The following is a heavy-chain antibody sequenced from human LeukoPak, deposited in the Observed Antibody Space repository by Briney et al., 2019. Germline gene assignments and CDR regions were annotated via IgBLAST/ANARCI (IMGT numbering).Heavy chain of an antibody. CDR2: IRSKAYGGTT. CDR1: GFTFGDYA. CDR3: TREPQGLGGGAFDI. D-gene: IGHD1-26*01. V-gene: IGHV3-49*03. J-gene: IGHJ3*02. Sequence: GGSLRLSRTASGFTFGDYAMSWFRQAPGKGLEWVGFIRSKAYGGTTEYAASVKGRFTISRDDSKSIAYLQMNSLKTEDTAVYYCTREPQGLGGGAFDIWGQGTMVTVSS.